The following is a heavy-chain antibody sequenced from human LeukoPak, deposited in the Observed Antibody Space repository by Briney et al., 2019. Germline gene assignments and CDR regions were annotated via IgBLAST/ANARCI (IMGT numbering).Heavy chain of an antibody. D-gene: IGHD3-10*01. V-gene: IGHV3-30*02. CDR3: ARPSYNSGSFFDY. Sequence: PGGSLRLSCAASGFTFSSYGMHWVRQAPGKGLEWVAFIRNDGSNKYYADSVKGRFTISRDNSKNTLYLQMNSLRAEDTAVYYCARPSYNSGSFFDYWGQGSLVTVS. J-gene: IGHJ4*02. CDR1: GFTFSSYG. CDR2: IRNDGSNK.